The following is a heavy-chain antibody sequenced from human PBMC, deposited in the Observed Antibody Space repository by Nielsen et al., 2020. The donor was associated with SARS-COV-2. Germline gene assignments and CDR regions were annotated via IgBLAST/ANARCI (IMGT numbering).Heavy chain of an antibody. CDR3: ARPDCSSTSCYWGNWFDP. V-gene: IGHV3-30-3*01. CDR1: GFTFSNYA. D-gene: IGHD2-2*01. Sequence: GGSLRLSCAASGFTFSNYAMHWVRQAPGKGLEWVAVISNDGSNKYYADSVKGRFTISSDNSKNTLYLQMNSLRAEDTAVYYCARPDCSSTSCYWGNWFDPWGQGTLVTVSS. J-gene: IGHJ5*02. CDR2: ISNDGSNK.